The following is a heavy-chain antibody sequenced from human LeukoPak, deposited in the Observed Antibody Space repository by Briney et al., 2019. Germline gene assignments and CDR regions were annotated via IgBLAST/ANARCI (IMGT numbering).Heavy chain of an antibody. J-gene: IGHJ4*02. V-gene: IGHV3-30*03. Sequence: GRSLRLSCAASGFTFSDYGMHWVRQAPGKGLEWVALISYDGSNKYYADSVKCRFTISRDTSKNTLHLQMDSLRGEDTAMYYCARYYGSGSLDYWGQGTLVTVSS. D-gene: IGHD3-10*01. CDR3: ARYYGSGSLDY. CDR1: GFTFSDYG. CDR2: ISYDGSNK.